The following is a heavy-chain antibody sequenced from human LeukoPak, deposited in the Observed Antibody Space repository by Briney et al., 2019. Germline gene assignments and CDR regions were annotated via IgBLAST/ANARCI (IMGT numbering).Heavy chain of an antibody. Sequence: KASETLSLTCTVSGGSISSYYWSWIRQPPGKGLEWIGYIYYSGSTNYNPSLKSRVTISVDTSKNQFSLKLSSVTAADTAVYYCARRGPVAGLNAFDIWGQGTMVTVSS. CDR1: GGSISSYY. CDR3: ARRGPVAGLNAFDI. J-gene: IGHJ3*02. D-gene: IGHD6-19*01. CDR2: IYYSGST. V-gene: IGHV4-59*08.